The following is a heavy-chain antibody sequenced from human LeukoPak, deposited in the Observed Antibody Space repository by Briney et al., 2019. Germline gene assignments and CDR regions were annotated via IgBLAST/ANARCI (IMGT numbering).Heavy chain of an antibody. CDR3: ARDRCSGGSCYSWGMDV. V-gene: IGHV3-48*04. CDR2: ISSSGSTV. J-gene: IGHJ6*02. Sequence: PGGSLRLSCAASGFTFSGYSMNWVRQAPGEGLQWISYISSSGSTVYYADSVKGRFTISRDNAKNTLYLQMNSLRAEDTAVYYCARDRCSGGSCYSWGMDVWGQGTTVTVSS. D-gene: IGHD2-15*01. CDR1: GFTFSGYS.